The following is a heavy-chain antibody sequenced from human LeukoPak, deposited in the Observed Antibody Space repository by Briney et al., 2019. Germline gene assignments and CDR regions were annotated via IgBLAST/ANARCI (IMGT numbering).Heavy chain of an antibody. CDR2: IYYSGST. CDR3: ARVYYSNSYDYWYFDL. V-gene: IGHV4-59*01. Sequence: PSETLSLTCAVSGDSINNFYWSWIRQPPGKGLQWIGYIYYSGSTNYNPSLKSRVTISVDTSKNQFSLKLTSVTAADTAVYYCARVYYSNSYDYWYFDLWGRGTLVTVSS. J-gene: IGHJ2*01. D-gene: IGHD6-13*01. CDR1: GDSINNFY.